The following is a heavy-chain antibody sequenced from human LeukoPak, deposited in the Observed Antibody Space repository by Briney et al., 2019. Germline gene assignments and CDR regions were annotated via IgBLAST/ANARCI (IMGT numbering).Heavy chain of an antibody. CDR1: GFTFSNYG. CDR2: ISGSGGNT. V-gene: IGHV3-23*01. CDR3: AKDLGYGSGESFDY. J-gene: IGHJ4*02. D-gene: IGHD3-10*01. Sequence: PGGTLRLSCAASGFTFSNYGMSWVRQAPGKGLEWVSAISGSGGNTYYADSVKGRFTISRDNSKNTLYLQMNSLRAEDTAVYYCAKDLGYGSGESFDYWGREPWSPSPQ.